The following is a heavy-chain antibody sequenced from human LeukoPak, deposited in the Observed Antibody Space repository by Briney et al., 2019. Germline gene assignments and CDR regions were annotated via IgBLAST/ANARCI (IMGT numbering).Heavy chain of an antibody. V-gene: IGHV4-34*01. CDR3: ARQLPCSGGTCSWFDP. D-gene: IGHD2-15*01. J-gene: IGHJ5*02. CDR1: GGSFSGYY. Sequence: SETPSLTCAVYGGSFSGYYWSWIRQPPGKGLEWIGEIDHSGSTNYNPSLKSRVTISVDTSKNQFSLKLSSVTAADTAVYYCARQLPCSGGTCSWFDPWGQGTLVTVSS. CDR2: IDHSGST.